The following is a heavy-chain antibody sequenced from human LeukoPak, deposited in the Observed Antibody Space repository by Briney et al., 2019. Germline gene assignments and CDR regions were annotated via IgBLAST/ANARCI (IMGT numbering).Heavy chain of an antibody. J-gene: IGHJ4*02. V-gene: IGHV3-21*01. D-gene: IGHD3/OR15-3a*01. CDR2: ISTSSSYI. CDR3: ARGLGGIDY. Sequence: GGSLRLSCAASGFTFSSYEMNWVRQAPGKGLEWVSSISTSSSYISYADSVKGRFTISRDNAKNSLYLQINSLRAEDTAVYYCARGLGGIDYWGQGTLVTVSS. CDR1: GFTFSSYE.